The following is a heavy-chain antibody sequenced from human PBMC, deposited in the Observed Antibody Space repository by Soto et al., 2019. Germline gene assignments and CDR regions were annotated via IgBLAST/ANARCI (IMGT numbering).Heavy chain of an antibody. Sequence: XGTLSLTCSVFGDCISRYYWSWIRQPAGKGLEFIGRIYNSGIINYNPSLESRVTMSVDPSKNQISLQLSSATAADTAMYYCARGPYCGEECYFAYWGQGTLVTVSS. CDR1: GDCISRYY. CDR2: IYNSGII. V-gene: IGHV4-4*07. D-gene: IGHD3-10*01. CDR3: ARGPYCGEECYFAY. J-gene: IGHJ4*02.